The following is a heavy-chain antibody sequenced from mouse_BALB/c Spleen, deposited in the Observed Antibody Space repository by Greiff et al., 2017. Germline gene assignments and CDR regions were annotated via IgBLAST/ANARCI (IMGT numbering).Heavy chain of an antibody. CDR3: ARDRGYDGYYGAMDY. CDR1: GFSLTGYG. V-gene: IGHV2-6-7*01. Sequence: VQVVESGPGLVAPSQSLSITCTVSGFSLTGYGVNWVRQPPGKGLEWLGMIWGDGSTDYNSALKSRLSISKDNSKSQVFLKMNSLQTDDTARYYCARDRGYDGYYGAMDYWGQGTSVTVSS. CDR2: IWGDGST. D-gene: IGHD2-3*01. J-gene: IGHJ4*01.